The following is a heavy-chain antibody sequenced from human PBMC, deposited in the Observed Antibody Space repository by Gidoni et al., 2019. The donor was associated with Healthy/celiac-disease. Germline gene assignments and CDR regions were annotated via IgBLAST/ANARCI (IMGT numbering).Heavy chain of an antibody. Sequence: QVQLVESGGGVVQPGRSLRLSCAASGLTFSSYAMHWVRQAPGKGLEWVAVISYDGSNKYYADSVKGRFTISRDNSKNTLYLQMNSLRAEDTAVYYCAIGYSSSSNHYWGQGTLVTVSS. V-gene: IGHV3-30-3*01. D-gene: IGHD6-6*01. CDR2: ISYDGSNK. J-gene: IGHJ4*02. CDR1: GLTFSSYA. CDR3: AIGYSSSSNHY.